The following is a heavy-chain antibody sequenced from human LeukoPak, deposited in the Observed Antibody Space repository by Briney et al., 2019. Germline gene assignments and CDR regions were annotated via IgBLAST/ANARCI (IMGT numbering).Heavy chain of an antibody. J-gene: IGHJ6*02. V-gene: IGHV4-39*01. CDR1: GGSISRGGYS. Sequence: SETLSLTCAVSGGSISRGGYSWSWIRQPPGKGLEWIGSIYYSGSTYYNPSLKSRVTISVDTSKNQFSLKLSSVTAADTAVYYCALIAVAGQYSYYYGMDVWGQGTTVTVSS. CDR3: ALIAVAGQYSYYYGMDV. D-gene: IGHD6-19*01. CDR2: IYYSGST.